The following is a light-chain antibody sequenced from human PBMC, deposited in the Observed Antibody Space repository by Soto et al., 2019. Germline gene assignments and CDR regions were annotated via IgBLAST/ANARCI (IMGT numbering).Light chain of an antibody. CDR1: QSVSSY. CDR3: QQRSNWPVT. CDR2: DAS. Sequence: EIVLTQSPATLSLSPGEIATLCGRASQSVSSYLAWYQQKPGQAPRLLIYDASNRATGIPARFSGSGSGTDFTLTISSLEPEDFAVYYCQQRSNWPVTFGPGTKVDIK. J-gene: IGKJ3*01. V-gene: IGKV3-11*01.